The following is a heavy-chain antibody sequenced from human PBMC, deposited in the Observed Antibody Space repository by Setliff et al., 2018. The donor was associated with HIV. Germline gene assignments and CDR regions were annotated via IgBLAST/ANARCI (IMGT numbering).Heavy chain of an antibody. J-gene: IGHJ4*02. CDR3: ARNDGYFGSGRD. CDR2: VWFDGTNE. D-gene: IGHD3-10*01. CDR1: GFKFSSYG. V-gene: IGHV3-33*08. Sequence: GGSLRLSCATSGFKFSSYGMHWVRQTPGKGLEWVAMVWFDGTNENYADSVKGRFTISRDNSKSILYLQMNNRKVEDSAIYYCARNDGYFGSGRDWGQGTLVTVSS.